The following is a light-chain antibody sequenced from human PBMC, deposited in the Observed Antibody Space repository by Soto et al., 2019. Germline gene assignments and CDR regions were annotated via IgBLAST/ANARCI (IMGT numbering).Light chain of an antibody. V-gene: IGLV2-14*01. J-gene: IGLJ2*01. CDR3: SSYTSSSTLAV. Sequence: QSALTQPASVSGSPGQSITISCTGTSGDVGGYNYVSWYQQHPGKAPKLMIYDVSNRPPGVSNRFSGSKSGNTASLTISGLQAEDEADYYCSSYTSSSTLAVFGGGTKLTVL. CDR2: DVS. CDR1: SGDVGGYNY.